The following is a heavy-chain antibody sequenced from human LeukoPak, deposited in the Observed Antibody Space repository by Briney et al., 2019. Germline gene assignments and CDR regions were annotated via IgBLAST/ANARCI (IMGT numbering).Heavy chain of an antibody. CDR1: GGSVSTYY. D-gene: IGHD1-26*01. V-gene: IGHV4-59*02. Sequence: PSETLSLTCTVSGGSVSTYYWTWIRQPPGKGLELIGYIYYSGSTNYNPSLKSRVTISVDTSKNQFSLKLSSVTAADTAVYYCARSHSGSSLVEHWGQGTLVTVSS. CDR2: IYYSGST. CDR3: ARSHSGSSLVEH. J-gene: IGHJ1*01.